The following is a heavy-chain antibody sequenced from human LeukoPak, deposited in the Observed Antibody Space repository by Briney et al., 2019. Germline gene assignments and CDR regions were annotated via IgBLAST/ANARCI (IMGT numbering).Heavy chain of an antibody. CDR2: IYLSETT. J-gene: IGHJ4*02. CDR3: ARDRPPHFY. CDR1: GGSIGSYY. D-gene: IGHD3-3*02. V-gene: IGHV4-59*12. Sequence: SETLSLTCTVSGGSIGSYYWSWIRQPPGKGLEWIGYIYLSETTNYNPSLKSRVTISLDTSKNQFSLKLTSVTAADTAVYYCARDRPPHFYWGRGTLVTVSS.